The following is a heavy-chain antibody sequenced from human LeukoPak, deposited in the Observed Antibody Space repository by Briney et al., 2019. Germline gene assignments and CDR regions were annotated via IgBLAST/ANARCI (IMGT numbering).Heavy chain of an antibody. D-gene: IGHD5-12*01. Sequence: SQTLSLTCTVSGGSISTYYWSWIRQPPGKGLERIGYIHYSGTTNYNPSLKNRVTISLDTSKNQFSLNLSSVTAADTAVYYCARMGGYSGYATHWGQGTLVTVSS. CDR3: ARMGGYSGYATH. J-gene: IGHJ4*02. V-gene: IGHV4-59*08. CDR2: IHYSGTT. CDR1: GGSISTYY.